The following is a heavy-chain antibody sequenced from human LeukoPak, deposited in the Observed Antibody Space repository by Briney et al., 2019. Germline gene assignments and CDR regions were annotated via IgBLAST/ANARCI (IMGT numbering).Heavy chain of an antibody. V-gene: IGHV4-39*01. CDR1: GGSISSSSYY. D-gene: IGHD3-10*01. CDR2: IYYSGST. J-gene: IGHJ5*02. CDR3: ARVPYYYGSGSRYNWFDP. Sequence: SETLSLTCTVSGGSISSSSYYWGWIRQPPGKGLEWIGSIYYSGSTYYNPSLKSRVTISVDTSKNQFSLKLSSVTAADTAVYYCARVPYYYGSGSRYNWFDPWGQGTLVTVSS.